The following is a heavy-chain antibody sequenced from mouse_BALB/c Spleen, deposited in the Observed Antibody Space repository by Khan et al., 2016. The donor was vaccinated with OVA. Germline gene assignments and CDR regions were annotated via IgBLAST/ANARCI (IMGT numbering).Heavy chain of an antibody. CDR2: INPRTGYT. D-gene: IGHD2-14*01. J-gene: IGHJ4*01. CDR1: GYTFTSNT. Sequence: QMQLEESGAELARPGASVMMSCKTSGYTFTSNTMHWVKQRPGQGLEWIGYINPRTGYTNYIQHFKDKATLTADKSSNTAYMQLSSLTSEDSALYYCARRTTGYTLDYWGQGTPVTVSS. V-gene: IGHV1-4*01. CDR3: ARRTTGYTLDY.